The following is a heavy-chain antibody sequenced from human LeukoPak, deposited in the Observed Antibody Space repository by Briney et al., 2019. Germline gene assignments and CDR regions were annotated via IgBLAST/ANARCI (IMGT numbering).Heavy chain of an antibody. J-gene: IGHJ4*02. CDR2: LDPEDGKA. CDR3: TTNRDILTGSMFLNPGKMSK. CDR1: GYTLTELS. D-gene: IGHD3-9*01. Sequence: ASVKVSCKVSGYTLTELSMHWVRQAPGKGLEWMGGLDPEDGKAIYAQKFQGRVTMTEDTSTDTAYMELSSLRSEDTAVYYCTTNRDILTGSMFLNPGKMSKWGQGTLVTVSS. V-gene: IGHV1-24*01.